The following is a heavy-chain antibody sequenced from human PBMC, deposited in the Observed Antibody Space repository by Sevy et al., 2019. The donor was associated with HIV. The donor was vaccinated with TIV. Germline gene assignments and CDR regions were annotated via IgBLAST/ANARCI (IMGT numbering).Heavy chain of an antibody. CDR1: GFTFSSFG. V-gene: IGHV3-30*18. CDR3: AKQGGYCSNGVCYRAFDY. J-gene: IGHJ4*02. D-gene: IGHD2-8*01. Sequence: GSLRLSCAASGFTFSSFGMHWVRQAPGKGLEWVAIISHDGSNKIYADSVKGRFTISRDNSKNTLYLQMESLRADDTAVYYCAKQGGYCSNGVCYRAFDYWGQGTLVTVSS. CDR2: ISHDGSNK.